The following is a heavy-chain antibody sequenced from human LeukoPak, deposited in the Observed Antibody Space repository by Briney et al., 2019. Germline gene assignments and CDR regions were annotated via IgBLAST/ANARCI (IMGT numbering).Heavy chain of an antibody. Sequence: GGSLRPSCAASGFTFSSYWMHWVRQAPGKGLVWVSRINSDGSSTSYADSVKGRFTISRDNAKNTLCLQMNSLRAEDTAVYYCARVGYCSSNSCYPFDYWGQGTLVTVSS. J-gene: IGHJ4*02. V-gene: IGHV3-74*01. CDR1: GFTFSSYW. CDR3: ARVGYCSSNSCYPFDY. D-gene: IGHD2-2*01. CDR2: INSDGSST.